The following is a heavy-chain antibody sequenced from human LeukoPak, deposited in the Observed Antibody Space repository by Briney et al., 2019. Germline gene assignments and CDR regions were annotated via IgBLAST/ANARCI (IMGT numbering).Heavy chain of an antibody. Sequence: GGSLRLSCAASGFTFSNHAMSWVRQAPGKGPQWVAVISGGGRTTEYADFVKGRFTISRDNSKNTLSLQMNSLTVEDTAIYFCAKNVVVKRYIDFWGQGTLVTVSS. V-gene: IGHV3-23*01. D-gene: IGHD2-15*01. CDR1: GFTFSNHA. CDR3: AKNVVVKRYIDF. J-gene: IGHJ4*02. CDR2: ISGGGRTT.